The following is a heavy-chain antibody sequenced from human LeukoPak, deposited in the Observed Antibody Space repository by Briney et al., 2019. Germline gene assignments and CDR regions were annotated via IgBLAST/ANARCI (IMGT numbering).Heavy chain of an antibody. V-gene: IGHV3-30*18. Sequence: QSGRSLRLSCAASGFKFRSYGMHWVRQAPGKGPEWVSIISYDGAKEYYADSVKGRFTISRDNSKNTLYLQMNSLRAEDTAVYYCAKGVLRYFDWLSGYFDYWGQGSLVTVSS. D-gene: IGHD3-9*01. CDR1: GFKFRSYG. CDR2: ISYDGAKE. CDR3: AKGVLRYFDWLSGYFDY. J-gene: IGHJ4*02.